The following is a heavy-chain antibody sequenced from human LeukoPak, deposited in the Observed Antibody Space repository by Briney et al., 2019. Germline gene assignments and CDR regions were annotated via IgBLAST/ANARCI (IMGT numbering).Heavy chain of an antibody. CDR3: ARVGGDYVFDWYFDL. V-gene: IGHV3-9*01. Sequence: GGSLRLSCAASGFTFNDYAMHWVRQAPGKGLEWVSGISWNSGTIGYADSVKGRFTISRDNAKNSLYLQMNSLRAEDTAVYYCARVGGDYVFDWYFDLWGRGTLVTVSS. D-gene: IGHD4-17*01. J-gene: IGHJ2*01. CDR2: ISWNSGTI. CDR1: GFTFNDYA.